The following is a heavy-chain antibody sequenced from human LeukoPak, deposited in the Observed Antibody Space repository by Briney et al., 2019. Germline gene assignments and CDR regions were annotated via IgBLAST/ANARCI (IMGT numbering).Heavy chain of an antibody. D-gene: IGHD2-2*01. CDR3: ARVGGPPTAMGFDP. V-gene: IGHV3-74*01. J-gene: IGHJ5*02. CDR2: INTDGNIM. CDR1: GFTFSNSW. Sequence: GGSLRLSCAASGFTFSNSWMHWVRQTPGKGPVWVSCINTDGNIMRYADSVKGRFTISRDNAKNTLYLQMNSLRVEDTAVYYCARVGGPPTAMGFDPWGQGSLVSVST.